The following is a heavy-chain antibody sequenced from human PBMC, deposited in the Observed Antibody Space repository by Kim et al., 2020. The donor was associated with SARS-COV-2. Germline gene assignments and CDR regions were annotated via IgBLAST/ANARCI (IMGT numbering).Heavy chain of an antibody. V-gene: IGHV1-2*02. CDR2: INPKSGET. Sequence: ASVKVSCKASGYTFIGYYIQWVRQAPGQGLEWMGWINPKSGETKFAQKFQGRVAVTRDTSTSTVNMGVRRLASDDTAVYFCVRGSEYYFDSWGQGTLVTVSS. CDR3: VRGSEYYFDS. J-gene: IGHJ4*02. CDR1: GYTFIGYY.